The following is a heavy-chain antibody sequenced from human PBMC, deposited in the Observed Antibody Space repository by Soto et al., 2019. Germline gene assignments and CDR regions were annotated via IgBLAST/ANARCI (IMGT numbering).Heavy chain of an antibody. CDR2: IWYDGSNK. CDR3: ARGLGMIVDQFDP. Sequence: QVQLVESGGGVVQPGRSLRLSCAASGFTFSSYGMHWVRQAPGKGLEWVAVIWYDGSNKYYADYVKGRFTISRDNSKNTLYLQMNSLRAEDTAVYYCARGLGMIVDQFDPWGQGTLVTVSS. V-gene: IGHV3-33*01. D-gene: IGHD3-22*01. J-gene: IGHJ5*02. CDR1: GFTFSSYG.